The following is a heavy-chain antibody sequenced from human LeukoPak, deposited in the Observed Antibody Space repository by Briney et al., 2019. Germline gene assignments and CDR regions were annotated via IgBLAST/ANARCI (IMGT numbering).Heavy chain of an antibody. CDR3: AKRGAYPNWFDP. D-gene: IGHD3-16*01. CDR1: GFTFNNYA. CDR2: ITGSGFST. Sequence: SGGSLRLSCAASGFTFNNYAMSWVRQAPGKGLGWVSGITGSGFSTYYADSLKGRFTISRDNSKNTLYLQMNSLRAEDTAVYYCAKRGAYPNWFDPWGQGTLVTVSS. J-gene: IGHJ5*02. V-gene: IGHV3-23*01.